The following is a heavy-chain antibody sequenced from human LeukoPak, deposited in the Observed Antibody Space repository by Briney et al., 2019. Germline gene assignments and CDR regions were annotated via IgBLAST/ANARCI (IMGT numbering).Heavy chain of an antibody. CDR1: GFTFNSYN. Sequence: GGSLRLSCAAPGFTFNSYNMHGVPQAPGKGLEWVSYITSTSGAIYYADSVQGGFTISRDNAKNSLYLQMNSLRDEDTAVYYCARAQAGGDNYYNSGSSPNPHYWGQGTLVTVSS. V-gene: IGHV3-48*02. CDR2: ITSTSGAI. CDR3: ARAQAGGDNYYNSGSSPNPHY. D-gene: IGHD3-10*01. J-gene: IGHJ4*02.